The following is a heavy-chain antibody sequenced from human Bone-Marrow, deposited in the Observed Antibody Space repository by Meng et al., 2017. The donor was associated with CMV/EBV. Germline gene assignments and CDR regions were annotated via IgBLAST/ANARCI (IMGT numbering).Heavy chain of an antibody. D-gene: IGHD1-26*01. CDR3: EADHSGSSGY. V-gene: IGHV4-39*07. J-gene: IGHJ4*02. CDR1: GGSMSTGSYY. Sequence: SETLCLTCTVAGGSMSTGSYYWGWIRQPPGKGLEWIGSIYYSGSTYYNPSLKSRVTISIDTSKNRFYLRLKSVTAADTAVYYCEADHSGSSGYWGQGTMVTVSS. CDR2: IYYSGST.